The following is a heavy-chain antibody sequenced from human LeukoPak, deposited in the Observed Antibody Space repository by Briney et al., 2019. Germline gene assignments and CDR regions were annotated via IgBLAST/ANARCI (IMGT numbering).Heavy chain of an antibody. J-gene: IGHJ4*02. Sequence: ASVTVSFKASGYTFTDTYIQWVRQAPGQRIEWMGWINPNTGGTSYSQKFQGRVTMTRDTSISTSYMDLSRLRSDDTALYYCGRDVHIAVPAIDYWGQGTLVTVSS. D-gene: IGHD6-19*01. CDR1: GYTFTDTY. CDR2: INPNTGGT. CDR3: GRDVHIAVPAIDY. V-gene: IGHV1-2*02.